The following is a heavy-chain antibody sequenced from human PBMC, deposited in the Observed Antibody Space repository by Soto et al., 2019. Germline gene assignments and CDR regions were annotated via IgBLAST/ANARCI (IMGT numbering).Heavy chain of an antibody. V-gene: IGHV3-13*01. Sequence: GGSLRLSCAASGFPFNNYDMLWVRQAPGKGLEWVSTFGSAGDIYYSDSVKGRFTISRDNSKNTLYLQMNSLRAEDTAVYYCARVKVSGTVAFDIWGQGTMVTVS. D-gene: IGHD2-15*01. CDR3: ARVKVSGTVAFDI. CDR2: FGSAGDI. J-gene: IGHJ3*02. CDR1: GFPFNNYD.